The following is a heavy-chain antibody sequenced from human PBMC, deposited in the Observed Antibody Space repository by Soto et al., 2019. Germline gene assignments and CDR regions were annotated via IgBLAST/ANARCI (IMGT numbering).Heavy chain of an antibody. D-gene: IGHD1-1*01. CDR1: GDTFSSYA. V-gene: IGHV1-69*06. J-gene: IGHJ4*02. CDR2: IIPLYYTA. Sequence: VQVVQSGAEVKEPGSSVTVSCKASGDTFSSYAVSWVRQAPGQGLEWMGSIIPLYYTANYAQKFQDRFSLTVDKSTNTAYMQLSRLRSEDTAVYYCARELSEQLPASWGQGTLVTVSS. CDR3: ARELSEQLPAS.